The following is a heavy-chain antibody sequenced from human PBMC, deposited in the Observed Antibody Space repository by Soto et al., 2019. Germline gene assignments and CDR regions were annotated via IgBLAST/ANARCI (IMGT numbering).Heavy chain of an antibody. J-gene: IGHJ6*02. CDR2: ISGSGGST. D-gene: IGHD3-3*01. CDR1: GFTFSSYA. V-gene: IGHV3-23*01. Sequence: RLSCAASGFTFSSYAMSWVRQAPGKGLEWVSAISGSGGSTYYADSVKGRFTISRDNSKNTLYLQMNSLRAEDTAVYYCAKDLTEYYDFWSGYLPYYGMDVWGQGTTVTVSS. CDR3: AKDLTEYYDFWSGYLPYYGMDV.